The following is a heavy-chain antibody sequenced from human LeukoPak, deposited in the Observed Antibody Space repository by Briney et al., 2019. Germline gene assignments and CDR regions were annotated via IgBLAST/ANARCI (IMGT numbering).Heavy chain of an antibody. J-gene: IGHJ4*02. V-gene: IGHV4-59*01. CDR3: ARDKNHYDLLGC. CDR1: GGSISSYY. Sequence: SETLSLTCTVSGGSISSYYWSWIRQPPGKGLEWIGYIYYSGSTNYNPSLKSRVTISVDTSKNQFSLKLSSVTAADTAVYYCARDKNHYDLLGCWGQGTLVTVSS. CDR2: IYYSGST. D-gene: IGHD3-3*01.